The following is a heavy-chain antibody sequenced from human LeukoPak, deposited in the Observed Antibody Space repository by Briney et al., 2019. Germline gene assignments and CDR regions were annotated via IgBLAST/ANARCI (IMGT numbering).Heavy chain of an antibody. CDR1: GFTVSSNY. Sequence: GGSLRLSCAASGFTVSSNYMSWVRQAPGKGLEWVSVAYSGGITYYLDSVKGRFTVSRDNAKNTLYLQMDSLRAEDTAIYYCARVEGDYTPNRFDPWGQGTLVTVSS. J-gene: IGHJ5*02. CDR2: AYSGGIT. CDR3: ARVEGDYTPNRFDP. V-gene: IGHV3-53*01. D-gene: IGHD4-11*01.